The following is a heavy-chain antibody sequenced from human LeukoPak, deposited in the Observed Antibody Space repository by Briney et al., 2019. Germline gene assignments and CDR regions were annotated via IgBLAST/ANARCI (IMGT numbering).Heavy chain of an antibody. V-gene: IGHV5-51*01. D-gene: IGHD2-15*01. Sequence: GESLQISCKGSGYSFTDYWIGWVRQMPGKGLEWMGIIYPDDSDTRYSPSFEGQVAISADKSINTAYLQWNSLTTSDTAMYYCARLIAVVTATRFDYWGQGTLVTVSS. CDR3: ARLIAVVTATRFDY. CDR2: IYPDDSDT. CDR1: GYSFTDYW. J-gene: IGHJ4*02.